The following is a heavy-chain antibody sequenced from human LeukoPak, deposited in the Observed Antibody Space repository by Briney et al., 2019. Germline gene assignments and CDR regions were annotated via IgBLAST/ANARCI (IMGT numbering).Heavy chain of an antibody. CDR3: VRGYYYDSSGYWVRAFDI. Sequence: SETLSLTCAVSGGSIISGGYSWSWIRQPPGKGLEWIVYMYHSGTTHYNPSLKSRVTISVDRSKNQFSLKLSSVTAADTAVYYCVRGYYYDSSGYWVRAFDIWGQGTMVTVSS. J-gene: IGHJ3*02. CDR2: MYHSGTT. V-gene: IGHV4-30-2*01. D-gene: IGHD3-22*01. CDR1: GGSIISGGYS.